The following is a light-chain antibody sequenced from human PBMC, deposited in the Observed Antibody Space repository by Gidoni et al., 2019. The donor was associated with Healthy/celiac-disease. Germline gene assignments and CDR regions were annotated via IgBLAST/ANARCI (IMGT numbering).Light chain of an antibody. CDR3: QQRSNWPPSLT. J-gene: IGKJ4*01. CDR1: QSVSSY. CDR2: DAS. Sequence: ELGLTQSTATLSLSPGERATLSCRASQSVSSYLAWYQQKPGQAPRLLIYDASNRATGIPARFSGSGSGTDFTLTISSLELEDFAVYYCQQRSNWPPSLTFGGGTKVEIK. V-gene: IGKV3-11*01.